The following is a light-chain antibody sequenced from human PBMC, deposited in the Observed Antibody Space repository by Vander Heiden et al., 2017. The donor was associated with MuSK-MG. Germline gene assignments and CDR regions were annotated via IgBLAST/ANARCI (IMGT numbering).Light chain of an antibody. CDR1: QSSSSW. CDR3: QQYNSYPWT. V-gene: IGKV1-5*03. J-gene: IGKJ1*01. CDR2: KAS. Sequence: DIQMTQSPSTLSASGGDRVTITCRASQSSSSWLAWYQQKPGKAPKLLIYKASSLESGVPSRFSGSGSGTEFTLTISSLQPDDFATYYCQQYNSYPWTFGQGTKVEIK.